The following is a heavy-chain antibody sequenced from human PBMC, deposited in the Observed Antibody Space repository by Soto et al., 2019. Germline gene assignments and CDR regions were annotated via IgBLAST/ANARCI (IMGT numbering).Heavy chain of an antibody. CDR2: IYWDDDK. V-gene: IGHV2-5*02. CDR1: GFSLSTSGVG. CDR3: AHSGMDIVVVPAAYYFDY. Sequence: SGPTLVKPTQTLTLTCTFSGFSLSTSGVGVGWIRQPPGKALEWLALIYWDDDKRYSPSLKSRLTITKDTSKNQVVLTMTNMDPVDTATYYCAHSGMDIVVVPAAYYFDYWGQGTLVTVSS. D-gene: IGHD2-2*03. J-gene: IGHJ4*02.